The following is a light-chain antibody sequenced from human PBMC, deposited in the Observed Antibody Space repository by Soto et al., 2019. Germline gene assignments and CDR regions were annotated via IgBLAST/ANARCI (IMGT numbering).Light chain of an antibody. V-gene: IGKV3D-15*01. Sequence: EIVMTQSPATLSVSPGERATLSCRASQSVSSNLACYQQKPGQAPRLLIYVASTRATGIPARFSGSGSGTEFTLTISSLQSEDFAVYYCQQYNKWPLSFGGGTKVEIK. J-gene: IGKJ4*01. CDR3: QQYNKWPLS. CDR1: QSVSSN. CDR2: VAS.